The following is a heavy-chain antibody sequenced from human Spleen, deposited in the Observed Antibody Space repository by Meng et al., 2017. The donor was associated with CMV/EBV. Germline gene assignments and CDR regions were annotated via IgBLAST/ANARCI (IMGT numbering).Heavy chain of an antibody. CDR2: ISPYNGNT. CDR3: ARDKDEDDFWSGYSYYYYYYGMDV. Sequence: ASVKVSCKASGYTFTSHGISWVRQAPGQGLEWMGWISPYNGNTNYAQKFQGRVTLTTDTSTSTAYMELRSLRSDDTAVYYCARDKDEDDFWSGYSYYYYYYGMDVWGQGTTVTVSS. J-gene: IGHJ6*02. CDR1: GYTFTSHG. D-gene: IGHD3-3*01. V-gene: IGHV1-18*01.